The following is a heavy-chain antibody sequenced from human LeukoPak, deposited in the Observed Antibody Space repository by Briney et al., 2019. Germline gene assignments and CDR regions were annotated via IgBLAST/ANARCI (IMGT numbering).Heavy chain of an antibody. D-gene: IGHD5-18*01. V-gene: IGHV3-30-3*01. CDR3: AKDFEVDTASYYFDY. CDR1: GFTFSSYA. CDR2: ISYDGSNK. Sequence: RPGGSLRLSCAASGFTFSSYAMHWVRQAPGKGLEWVAVISYDGSNKYYADSVKGRFTISRDNSKNTLYLQMNSLRAEDTALYYCAKDFEVDTASYYFDYWGQGTLVTVSS. J-gene: IGHJ4*02.